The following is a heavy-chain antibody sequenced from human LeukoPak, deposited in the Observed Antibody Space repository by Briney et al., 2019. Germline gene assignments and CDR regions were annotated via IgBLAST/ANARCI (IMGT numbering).Heavy chain of an antibody. CDR3: AAYYYDSSGYSDY. CDR2: IYYSGST. Sequence: PSETLSLTCTVSGGSISSSSYYWGWIRQPPGKGLEWIGSIYYSGSTYYNPSLKSQVTISVDTSKNQFSLKLSSVTAADTAVYYCAAYYYDSSGYSDYWGQGTLVTVSS. CDR1: GGSISSSSYY. D-gene: IGHD3-22*01. V-gene: IGHV4-39*07. J-gene: IGHJ4*02.